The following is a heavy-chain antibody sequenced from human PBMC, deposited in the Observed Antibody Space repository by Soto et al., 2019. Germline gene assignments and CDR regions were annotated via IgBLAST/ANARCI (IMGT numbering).Heavy chain of an antibody. J-gene: IGHJ2*01. CDR2: ISPSGSTI. D-gene: IGHD2-15*01. CDR1: GLTFSSYE. CDR3: ARDGRIRRPDWYFDL. V-gene: IGHV3-48*03. Sequence: PGGSLRLSCAASGLTFSSYEMNWVRQAPGKGLEWVSYISPSGSTIYYADSVKGRVTISRDNAKNSLYLQMNSLRAEDTAVYYCARDGRIRRPDWYFDLWGRGTLVTVSS.